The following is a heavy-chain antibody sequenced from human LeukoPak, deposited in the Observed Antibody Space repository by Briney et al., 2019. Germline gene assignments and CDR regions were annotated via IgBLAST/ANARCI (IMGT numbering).Heavy chain of an antibody. CDR1: GFTFTTFW. CDR3: ARRITMIRGAYLR. J-gene: IGHJ4*02. D-gene: IGHD3-10*01. Sequence: GGSLRLSCATSGFTFTTFWMHWVRQAPGKGLVWVSRINHDGSSTNYADSVKGRFTISRDNAKNTVYLQMNSLRAEDTAVYYCARRITMIRGAYLRWGQGTLVTVSS. V-gene: IGHV3-74*01. CDR2: INHDGSST.